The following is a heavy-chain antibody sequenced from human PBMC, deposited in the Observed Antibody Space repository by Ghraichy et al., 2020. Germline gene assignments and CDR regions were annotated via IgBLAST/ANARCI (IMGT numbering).Heavy chain of an antibody. Sequence: GGSLRLSCAASGFIVSSNYMSWVRQAPGKGLEWVSVIYSGGSTYYADSVKGRFTISRDNSQNTLYLQMNSRRAEDTAVYYCARENSSSWHVDYWSQRALVTVS. CDR1: GFIVSSNY. J-gene: IGHJ4*02. CDR3: ARENSSSWHVDY. V-gene: IGHV3-53*01. D-gene: IGHD6-13*01. CDR2: IYSGGST.